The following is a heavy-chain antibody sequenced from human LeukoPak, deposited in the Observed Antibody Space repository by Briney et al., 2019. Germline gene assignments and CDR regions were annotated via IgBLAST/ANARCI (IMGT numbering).Heavy chain of an antibody. CDR3: AKDGDSSGYYPRIDY. CDR1: GFTFSSYG. J-gene: IGHJ4*02. CDR2: ISYDGSNK. V-gene: IGHV3-30*18. Sequence: GGSLRLSCAASGFTFSSYGMHWGRQAPRKGLEWVSVISYDGSNKYYADSVKGRFTTTRDNSKNTLYLQMNRLRAEDTAVYYCAKDGDSSGYYPRIDYWGQGTLVTVSS. D-gene: IGHD3-22*01.